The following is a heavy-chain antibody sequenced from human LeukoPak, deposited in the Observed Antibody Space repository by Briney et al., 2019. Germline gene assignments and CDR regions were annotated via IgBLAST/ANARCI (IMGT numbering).Heavy chain of an antibody. V-gene: IGHV3-11*06. CDR1: GFTFSDYY. Sequence: KPGGSLRLSCAASGFTFSDYYMSWIRQAPGKGLEWVSYISSSSRYTNYADSVKGRFTIPRDNAKNSLYLQMNTLRAEDTPLYYCARDLEWLLSTWGMSDYWGQGTLVIVSS. D-gene: IGHD3-3*01. J-gene: IGHJ4*02. CDR2: ISSSSRYT. CDR3: ARDLEWLLSTWGMSDY.